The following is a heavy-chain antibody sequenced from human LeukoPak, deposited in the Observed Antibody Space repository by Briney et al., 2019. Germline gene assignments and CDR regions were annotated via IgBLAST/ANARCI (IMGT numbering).Heavy chain of an antibody. CDR2: IHSSGST. CDR3: ARINFGVVRGDFDY. J-gene: IGHJ4*02. Sequence: SQTLSLTCTVSGGSISSGSHYWSWIRQPAGKGLEWVGRIHSSGSTNYNSSLKSRVTMSVDTSKNQFSLNLSSVTAADTAVYYCARINFGVVRGDFDYWGQGTLVTVSS. D-gene: IGHD3-3*01. V-gene: IGHV4-61*02. CDR1: GGSISSGSHY.